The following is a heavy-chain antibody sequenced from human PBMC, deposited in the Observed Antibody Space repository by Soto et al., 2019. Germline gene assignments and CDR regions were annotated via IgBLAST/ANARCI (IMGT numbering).Heavy chain of an antibody. D-gene: IGHD3-10*01. CDR3: VKTEEVVRGVKDFDY. CDR2: ISSNGGST. J-gene: IGHJ4*02. Sequence: GGSLRLSCSASGFTFSSYAMHWVRQAPGKGLEYVSAISSNGGSTYYADSVKGRFTISRDNSKNTLYLQMSSLRAEDTAVYYCVKTEEVVRGVKDFDYWGQGTLVTVSS. CDR1: GFTFSSYA. V-gene: IGHV3-64D*08.